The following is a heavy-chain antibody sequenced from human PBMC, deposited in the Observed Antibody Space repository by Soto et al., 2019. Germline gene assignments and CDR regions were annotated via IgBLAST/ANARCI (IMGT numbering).Heavy chain of an antibody. CDR2: IYYGGNA. CDR3: ARANILTGYYVVFFDV. CDR1: GESVYTYNVF. Sequence: SETLALTCTVSGESVYTYNVFGAWIRQPPGKGLEWIGSIYYGGNAYYNPSLKRRVTISVDTSKNQFSLKLISVTAADTAVYYCARANILTGYYVVFFDVWGRGTLVTVSS. D-gene: IGHD3-9*01. J-gene: IGHJ2*01. V-gene: IGHV4-39*07.